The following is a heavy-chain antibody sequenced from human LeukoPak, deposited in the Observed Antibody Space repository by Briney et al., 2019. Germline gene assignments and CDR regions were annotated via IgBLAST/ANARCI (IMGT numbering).Heavy chain of an antibody. CDR1: GGTFSSYA. Sequence: ASVKGSCKASGGTFSSYAISWVRQAPGQDLEWMGWINPDSGGAHYAQKFQGRVTMTRDTSITTAYMELSRLKSDDTAVYYCARDGGGYCSTSGCFPFDYWAQETRVTVSS. V-gene: IGHV1-2*02. D-gene: IGHD2-15*01. J-gene: IGHJ4*02. CDR2: INPDSGGA. CDR3: ARDGGGYCSTSGCFPFDY.